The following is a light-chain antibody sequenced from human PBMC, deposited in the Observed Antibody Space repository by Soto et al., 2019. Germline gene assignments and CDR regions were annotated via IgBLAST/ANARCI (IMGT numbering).Light chain of an antibody. V-gene: IGKV3-15*01. Sequence: PEARVSLSCRASQSVDINLAWYQQKPGQAPRLLIYGASTRATDMPGRFSGRGSGTEFTLTISSLQSEDFAVYYCQQRRSWPPITFGQGTRLEIK. CDR1: QSVDIN. CDR2: GAS. CDR3: QQRRSWPPIT. J-gene: IGKJ5*01.